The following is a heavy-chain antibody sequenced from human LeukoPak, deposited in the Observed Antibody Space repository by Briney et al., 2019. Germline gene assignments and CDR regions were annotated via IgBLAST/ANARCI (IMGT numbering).Heavy chain of an antibody. Sequence: QTLSLTCAISGDSFSSNSVTWNWIRQSPSRGLEWLGRTYYRSTWYNDYAVSVRGRITVNPDTSKNQFSLHLNSVTPEDTAVYYCARRLTQYDCFDPWGQGILVTVSS. D-gene: IGHD2-2*01. CDR2: TYYRSTWYN. CDR3: ARRLTQYDCFDP. V-gene: IGHV6-1*01. J-gene: IGHJ5*02. CDR1: GDSFSSNSVT.